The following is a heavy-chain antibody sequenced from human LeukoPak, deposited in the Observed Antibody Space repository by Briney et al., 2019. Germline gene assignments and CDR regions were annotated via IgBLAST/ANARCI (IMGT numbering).Heavy chain of an antibody. V-gene: IGHV4-34*01. CDR2: INHSGST. CDR3: ARKPPMYYYDSSAYRKSSAFDI. Sequence: SETLSLTCAVYGGSFSGYYWSWIRQPPGKGLEWIGEINHSGSTNYNPSLKSRVTISVDTSKNQFSLKLSSVTAADTAVYYCARKPPMYYYDSSAYRKSSAFDIWGQGTMVTASS. J-gene: IGHJ3*02. D-gene: IGHD3-22*01. CDR1: GGSFSGYY.